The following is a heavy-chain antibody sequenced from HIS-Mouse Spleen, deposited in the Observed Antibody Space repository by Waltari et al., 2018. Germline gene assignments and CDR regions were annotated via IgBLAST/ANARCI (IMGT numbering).Heavy chain of an antibody. D-gene: IGHD6-19*01. CDR2: ISYDGSNK. CDR3: ARASVVGSGHFDY. Sequence: QVQLVESGGGVVQPGRSLRLSCAASGFTFSSYAMHWVCQAPGKGLEWVAVISYDGSNKYYADSVKGRFTISRDNSKNTLYLQMNSLRAEDTAVYYCARASVVGSGHFDYWGQGTLVTVSS. J-gene: IGHJ4*02. CDR1: GFTFSSYA. V-gene: IGHV3-30-3*01.